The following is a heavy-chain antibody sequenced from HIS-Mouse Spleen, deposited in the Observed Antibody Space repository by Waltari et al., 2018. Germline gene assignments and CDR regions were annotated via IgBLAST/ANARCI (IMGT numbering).Heavy chain of an antibody. Sequence: EVQLVQSGGGLVKPGGSLRLSCASSGLTFSSYSMNGVRQAPGKGLEWVSSISSSSSYIYYADSVKGRFTISRDNAKNSLYLQMNSLRAEDTAVYYCARRLLTGDAFDIWGQGTVVTVSS. CDR1: GLTFSSYS. D-gene: IGHD7-27*01. V-gene: IGHV3-21*01. CDR2: ISSSSSYI. J-gene: IGHJ3*02. CDR3: ARRLLTGDAFDI.